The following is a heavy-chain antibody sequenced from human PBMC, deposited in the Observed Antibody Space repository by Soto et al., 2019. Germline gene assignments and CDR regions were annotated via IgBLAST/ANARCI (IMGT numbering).Heavy chain of an antibody. D-gene: IGHD4-17*01. CDR1: GFTVSSNY. CDR2: IYSGGST. CDR3: ARDTRKDYGDYVVDAFDI. J-gene: IGHJ3*02. Sequence: GGSLRLSCAASGFTVSSNYKSWVRQAPGKGLEWVSVIYSGGSTYYADSVKGRFTISRDNSKNTLYLQMNSLRAEDTAVYYCARDTRKDYGDYVVDAFDIWGQGTMVTVSS. V-gene: IGHV3-66*01.